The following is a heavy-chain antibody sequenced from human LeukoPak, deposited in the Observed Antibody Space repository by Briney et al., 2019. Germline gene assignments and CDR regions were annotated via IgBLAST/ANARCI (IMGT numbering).Heavy chain of an antibody. V-gene: IGHV4-4*09. Sequence: ASETLSLTCTVSGGSISSYYWSWIRQPPGKGLEWIASIYSSGSTFYNPSLNSGVTISVDTSKNQFSLKLISVTAADTAVYYCARDRRYSDNDLVAGIEYWGQGTLVTVSS. J-gene: IGHJ4*02. CDR1: GGSISSYY. D-gene: IGHD5-12*01. CDR3: ARDRRYSDNDLVAGIEY. CDR2: IYSSGST.